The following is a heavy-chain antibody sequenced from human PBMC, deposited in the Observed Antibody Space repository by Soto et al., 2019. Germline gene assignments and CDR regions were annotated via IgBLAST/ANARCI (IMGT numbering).Heavy chain of an antibody. CDR3: ARGSWRYYDSSGYYYDY. CDR1: GGSISSGGYY. V-gene: IGHV4-31*03. CDR2: IYYSGST. D-gene: IGHD3-22*01. J-gene: IGHJ4*02. Sequence: SETLPLTCTVSGGSISSGGYYWSWIRQHPGKGLEWIGYIYYSGSTYYNPSLKSRVTISVDTSKNQFSLKLSSVTAADTAVYYCARGSWRYYDSSGYYYDYWGQGTLVTVSS.